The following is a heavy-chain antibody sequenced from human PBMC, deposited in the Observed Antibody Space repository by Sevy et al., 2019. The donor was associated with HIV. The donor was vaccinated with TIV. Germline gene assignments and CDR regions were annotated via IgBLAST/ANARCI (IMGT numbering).Heavy chain of an antibody. Sequence: GESLKISCKGSRYSFANYWIGWVRQVPGKGLEWMGIIYPGDSDTRYSPSFQGQVTISADRSISTAYLQWSSLKASDTAMYYCARLYDTAMVLTSPFDYWGQGTLVTVSS. CDR2: IYPGDSDT. J-gene: IGHJ4*02. V-gene: IGHV5-51*01. D-gene: IGHD5-18*01. CDR1: RYSFANYW. CDR3: ARLYDTAMVLTSPFDY.